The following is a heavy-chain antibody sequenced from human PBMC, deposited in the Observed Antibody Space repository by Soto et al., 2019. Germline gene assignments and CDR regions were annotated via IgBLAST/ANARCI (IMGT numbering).Heavy chain of an antibody. Sequence: QVQLVESGGGVVQPGRSLRLSCAASGFTFSSYGMHWVRQAPGKGLEWVAVISYDGSNKYYADSVKGRFTISRDNSKNTLYLQMNSLRAEDTAVYYCAKDRQYSGYDFYFDYWGQGTLVTVSS. CDR2: ISYDGSNK. CDR1: GFTFSSYG. D-gene: IGHD5-12*01. V-gene: IGHV3-30*18. J-gene: IGHJ4*02. CDR3: AKDRQYSGYDFYFDY.